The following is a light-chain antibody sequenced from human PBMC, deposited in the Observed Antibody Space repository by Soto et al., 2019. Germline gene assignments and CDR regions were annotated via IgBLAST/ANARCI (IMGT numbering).Light chain of an antibody. V-gene: IGKV3-20*01. CDR2: GAS. J-gene: IGKJ1*01. CDR3: PQYCDSPQT. Sequence: EIVLTQSPGTLSLSPGERATLSCRASRSLSSSFLAWYQQKPGQAPRLLIYGASSRATGIRDRFSGSGSGTAFTLTISRLETDDFAVDYCPQYCDSPQTFGQGTKVESK. CDR1: RSLSSSF.